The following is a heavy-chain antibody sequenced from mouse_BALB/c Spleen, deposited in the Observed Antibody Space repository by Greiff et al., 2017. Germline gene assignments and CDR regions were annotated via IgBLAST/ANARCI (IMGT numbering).Heavy chain of an antibody. D-gene: IGHD1-1*01. CDR1: GFTFSSFG. CDR3: ARERDYYGSSYWFAY. J-gene: IGHJ3*01. Sequence: EVQVVESGGGLVQPGGSRKLSCAASGFTFSSFGMHWVRQAPEKGLEWVAYISSGSSTIYYADTVKGRFTISRDNPKNTLFLQMTSLRSEDTAMYYCARERDYYGSSYWFAYWGQGTLVTVSA. V-gene: IGHV5-17*02. CDR2: ISSGSSTI.